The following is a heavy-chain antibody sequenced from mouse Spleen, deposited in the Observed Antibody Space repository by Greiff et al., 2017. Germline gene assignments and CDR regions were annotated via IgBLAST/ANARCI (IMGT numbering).Heavy chain of an antibody. Sequence: EVQVVESGGGLVQPKGSLKLSCAASGFTFNTYAMNWVRQAPGKGLEWVARIRSKSNNYATYYADSVKDRFTISRDDSQSMLYLQMNNLKTEDTAMYYCVRHGLLYYYAMDYWGQGTSVTVSS. V-gene: IGHV10-1*02. D-gene: IGHD1-1*01. CDR3: VRHGLLYYYAMDY. J-gene: IGHJ4*01. CDR1: GFTFNTYA. CDR2: IRSKSNNYAT.